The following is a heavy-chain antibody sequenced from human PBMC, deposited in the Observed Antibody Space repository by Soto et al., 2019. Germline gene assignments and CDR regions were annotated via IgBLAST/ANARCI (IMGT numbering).Heavy chain of an antibody. CDR2: IDSDGSGK. CDR1: GFTFSSYW. D-gene: IGHD1-1*01. Sequence: PGGSLRLSCVASGFTFSSYWMHWVRQTPGKGLMWVSRIDSDGSGKVYADSVKGRFIISRDNAKRTLHLQMNSLRAEDTAVYYCARSNVGHSYTGYWGQGT. V-gene: IGHV3-74*01. J-gene: IGHJ4*02. CDR3: ARSNVGHSYTGY.